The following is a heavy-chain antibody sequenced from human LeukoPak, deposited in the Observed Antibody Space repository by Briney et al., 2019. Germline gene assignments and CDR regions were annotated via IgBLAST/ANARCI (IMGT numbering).Heavy chain of an antibody. V-gene: IGHV3-73*01. Sequence: GGSLRLSCAASGFTFSGSAVHWVRQASGKGPEWVGRIGSKADSYATAYAASVKGRFTISRDDSKNTASLQMNSLKPEDTAVYYCTAMATTANYFDYWGQGTLVTVSS. CDR2: IGSKADSYAT. J-gene: IGHJ4*02. CDR1: GFTFSGSA. CDR3: TAMATTANYFDY. D-gene: IGHD5-24*01.